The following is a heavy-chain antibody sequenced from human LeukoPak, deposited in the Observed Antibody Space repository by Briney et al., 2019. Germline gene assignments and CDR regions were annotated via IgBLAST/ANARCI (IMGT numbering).Heavy chain of an antibody. CDR2: ISSSSNYI. D-gene: IGHD3-22*01. J-gene: IGHJ4*02. Sequence: GGSLRLSCAASGFIFSSYGMNWVRQAPGKGLEWVSSISSSSNYINYADSVKGRFTISRDNAKNSLYLQMNSLRAEDTAVYYCARDPYFYYDSSGYYQPNPYYWGQGTLVTVSS. CDR3: ARDPYFYYDSSGYYQPNPYY. CDR1: GFIFSSYG. V-gene: IGHV3-21*01.